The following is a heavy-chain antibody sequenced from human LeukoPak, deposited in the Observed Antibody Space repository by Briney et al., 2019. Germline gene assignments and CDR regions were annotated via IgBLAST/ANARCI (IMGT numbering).Heavy chain of an antibody. J-gene: IGHJ4*02. V-gene: IGHV3-30*01. CDR3: ARDPDYYDSSGYYSYYFDY. CDR2: ISYDGSNK. D-gene: IGHD3-22*01. CDR1: GFTFSSYA. Sequence: GGSLRLPCAASGFTFSSYAMHWVRQAPGKGLEWVAVISYDGSNKYYADSVKGRFTISRDNSKDTLYLQMNSLRAEDTAVYYCARDPDYYDSSGYYSYYFDYWGQGTLVTVSS.